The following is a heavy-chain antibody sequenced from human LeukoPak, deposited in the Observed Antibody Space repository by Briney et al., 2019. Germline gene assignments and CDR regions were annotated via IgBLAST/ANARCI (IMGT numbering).Heavy chain of an antibody. D-gene: IGHD6-13*01. CDR2: IKQDGSEK. V-gene: IGHV3-7*01. Sequence: GGSLCFSWAAAGFTFFAIWWGWHAPAPGRGRRWVANIKQDGSEKYYVDSVKGRFTISRDNAKNSLYLQMNSLRAEDTAVYYCARGEQQLVFDYWGQGTLVTVSS. CDR3: ARGEQQLVFDY. CDR1: GFTFFAIW. J-gene: IGHJ4*02.